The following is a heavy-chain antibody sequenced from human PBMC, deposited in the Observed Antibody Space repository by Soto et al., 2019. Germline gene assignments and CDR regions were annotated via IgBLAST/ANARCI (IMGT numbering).Heavy chain of an antibody. J-gene: IGHJ4*02. CDR2: ISTYSGIR. V-gene: IGHV1-18*01. CDR1: GYTFTSHG. Sequence: AAVKVSCKASGYTFTSHGVSWLRQAPGQGLEWLGWISTYSGIRNYARKFQDRVTMGSDTSTSTVYMELRSLTSNDTAMYYCARDPSTSRFDYWGQGTLVTVSS. CDR3: ARDPSTSRFDY. D-gene: IGHD2-2*01.